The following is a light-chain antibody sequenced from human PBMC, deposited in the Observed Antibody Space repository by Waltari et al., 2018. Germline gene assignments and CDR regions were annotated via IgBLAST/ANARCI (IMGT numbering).Light chain of an antibody. J-gene: IGLJ2*01. V-gene: IGLV2-8*01. CDR2: EVS. Sequence: QSALTQPPSASGSPGQSVTISCTGTSSVVGVYNYVSWYQQHPGTAPKLMIYEVSKRPSGVPDRFSGSKSGNTASLTVSGLQAEDEADYYCSSYAGSNDVAFGGGTKLSVL. CDR3: SSYAGSNDVA. CDR1: SSVVGVYNY.